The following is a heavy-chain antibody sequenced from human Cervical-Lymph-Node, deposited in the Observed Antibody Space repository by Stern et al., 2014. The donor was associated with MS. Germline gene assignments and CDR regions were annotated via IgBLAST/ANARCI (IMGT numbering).Heavy chain of an antibody. CDR1: GGSISSSTYY. D-gene: IGHD1-26*01. CDR3: ARHDSVPRPSQLYSARDRGPGYFDY. V-gene: IGHV4-39*01. Sequence: QLQESGPGLVKPSETLSLTCTVSGGSISSSTYYWAWIRQPPGKGLGWIGNIYYTGFTYYNPSLKSRVTISVDMSKNQFSLKLSSVTAADTAIYYCARHDSVPRPSQLYSARDRGPGYFDYWGQGTLVTVSS. CDR2: IYYTGFT. J-gene: IGHJ4*02.